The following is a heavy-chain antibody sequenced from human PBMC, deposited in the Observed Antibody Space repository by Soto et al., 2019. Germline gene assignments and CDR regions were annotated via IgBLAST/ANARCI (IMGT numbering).Heavy chain of an antibody. CDR3: ARDLVVVAAGVYYYYMDV. CDR1: GFTFSSYA. J-gene: IGHJ6*03. V-gene: IGHV3-64*01. D-gene: IGHD2-15*01. CDR2: ISSNGGST. Sequence: GGSLRLSCAASGFTFSSYAMHWVRQAPGKGLEYVSAISSNGGSTYYANSVKGRFTISRDNSKNTLYLQMGSLRAEDMAVYYCARDLVVVAAGVYYYYMDVWGKGTTVTVSS.